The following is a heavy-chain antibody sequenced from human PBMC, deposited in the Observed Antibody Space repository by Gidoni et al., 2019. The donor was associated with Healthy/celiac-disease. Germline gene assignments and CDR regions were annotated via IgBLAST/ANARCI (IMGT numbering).Heavy chain of an antibody. V-gene: IGHV4-59*01. CDR1: GCSISSYY. CDR2: IYYSGST. Sequence: QVQLQESGPGLVKPSETLSLTCTVSGCSISSYYWSWIRQPPGKGLEWIGYIYYSGSTNYNPSRKSRVTISVDTSKNQFSLKLSSVTAADTAVYYCAREIVVPAALWFDPWGQGTLVTVSS. D-gene: IGHD2-2*01. CDR3: AREIVVPAALWFDP. J-gene: IGHJ5*02.